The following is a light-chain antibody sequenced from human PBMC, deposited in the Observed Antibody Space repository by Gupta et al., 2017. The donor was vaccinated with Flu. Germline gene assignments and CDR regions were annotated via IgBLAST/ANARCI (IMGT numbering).Light chain of an antibody. V-gene: IGKV1-27*01. J-gene: IGKJ1*01. CDR3: QKDNRAPWT. Sequence: DIQMTQSPSSLSASVGDRVTITCRASQDIGIYLAWYQHKPGKVPKRLIYTASTLQSGVSSRFSGSGSGTDFTLTISSLQPEDVATYYCQKDNRAPWTFGQGTKVEIK. CDR1: QDIGIY. CDR2: TAS.